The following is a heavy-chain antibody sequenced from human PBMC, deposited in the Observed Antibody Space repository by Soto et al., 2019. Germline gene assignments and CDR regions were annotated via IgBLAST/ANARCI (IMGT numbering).Heavy chain of an antibody. CDR3: GRGRSGQIVVFY. CDR2: IGPESGAT. V-gene: IGHV1-2*02. CDR1: GYTFTGHY. D-gene: IGHD1-26*01. J-gene: IGHJ4*02. Sequence: ASVKVSCKASGYTFTGHYIHWVRQAPEQGPEWMGEIGPESGATRYAQRFQGRVTMTRDMSIATVYMELNNLSPDDTAVYYCGRGRSGQIVVFYWGQGTLVTVSS.